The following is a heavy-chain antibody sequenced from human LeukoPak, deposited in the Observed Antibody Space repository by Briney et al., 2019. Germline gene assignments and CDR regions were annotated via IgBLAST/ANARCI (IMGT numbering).Heavy chain of an antibody. J-gene: IGHJ6*03. CDR2: IYSGGST. D-gene: IGHD1-7*01. Sequence: GGSLRLSCAASGFTVSSNYMSWVRQAPGKGLEWVSVIYSGGSTYYADSVKGRFTISRDNSKNTLYLQMNSLRAEDTAVYYCARVAGKELHWQHDYYYYMDVWGKGTTVTVSS. V-gene: IGHV3-66*02. CDR3: ARVAGKELHWQHDYYYYMDV. CDR1: GFTVSSNY.